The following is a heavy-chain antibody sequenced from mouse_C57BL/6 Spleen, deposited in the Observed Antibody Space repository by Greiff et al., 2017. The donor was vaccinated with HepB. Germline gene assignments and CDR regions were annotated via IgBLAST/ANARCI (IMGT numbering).Heavy chain of an antibody. D-gene: IGHD1-1*01. V-gene: IGHV1-4*01. CDR2: INPSSGYT. Sequence: VQLQQSGAELARPGASVKMSCKASGYTFTSYTMHWVKQRPGQGLEWIGYINPSSGYTKYNQKFKDKATLTADKSSSTAYMQLSSLTSEDSAVYYCARLGSTTVVATRAWLAYWGQGTLVTVSA. CDR3: ARLGSTTVVATRAWLAY. CDR1: GYTFTSYT. J-gene: IGHJ3*01.